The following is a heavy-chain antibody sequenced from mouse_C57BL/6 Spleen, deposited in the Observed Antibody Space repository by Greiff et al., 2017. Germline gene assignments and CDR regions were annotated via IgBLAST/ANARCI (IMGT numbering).Heavy chain of an antibody. CDR1: GYTFTSYW. CDR2: IYPGNSDT. CDR3: TRGGVTTRDYFDY. D-gene: IGHD2-2*01. Sequence: VQLQQSGTVLARPGASVKMSCKTSGYTFTSYWMHWVKQRPGQGLEWIGAIYPGNSDTSYNQKFKGKAKLTAVTSASTAYMELSSLTNEDSAVYYCTRGGVTTRDYFDYWGQGTTLTVSS. V-gene: IGHV1-5*01. J-gene: IGHJ2*01.